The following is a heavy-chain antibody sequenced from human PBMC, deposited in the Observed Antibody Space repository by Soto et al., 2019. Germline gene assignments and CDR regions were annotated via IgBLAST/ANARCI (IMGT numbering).Heavy chain of an antibody. J-gene: IGHJ5*02. CDR1: GGSISSYY. V-gene: IGHV4-59*01. D-gene: IGHD3-3*01. Sequence: PSETLSLTCTVSGGSISSYYRSWIRQPPGKGLEWIGYIYYSGSTNYNPSLKSRVTISVDTSKNQFSLKLSSVTAADTAVYYCARDRHPPPSYYDFWSGYAEGWFDPWGQGTLVTVSS. CDR2: IYYSGST. CDR3: ARDRHPPPSYYDFWSGYAEGWFDP.